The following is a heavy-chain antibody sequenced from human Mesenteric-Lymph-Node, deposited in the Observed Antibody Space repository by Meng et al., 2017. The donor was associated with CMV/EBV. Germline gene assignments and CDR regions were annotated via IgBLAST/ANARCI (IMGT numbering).Heavy chain of an antibody. Sequence: SETLSLTCTVSGGSISSYYWSWIRQPPGKGLEWIGYIYYSGTTNYNPSLKSRVTISVDTSKNQFSLKLTSVTAADTAVYYCARVSEGASYFDTWGQGTLVTVSS. CDR3: ARVSEGASYFDT. D-gene: IGHD3-9*01. CDR1: GGSISSYY. V-gene: IGHV4-59*01. CDR2: IYYSGTT. J-gene: IGHJ5*02.